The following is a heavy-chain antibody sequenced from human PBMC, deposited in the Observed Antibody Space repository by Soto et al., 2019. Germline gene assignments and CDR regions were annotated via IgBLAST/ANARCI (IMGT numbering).Heavy chain of an antibody. CDR1: SGSFSGYY. Sequence: SETLSLTCAVYSGSFSGYYWSWIRQPPGKGLEWIGGINRSGSTNYNPSLKSRVTISVDTSKNQFSLKLGSVTAADTAVYYCASNPTVTTGKAASFDSWGQGTLVTVSS. CDR2: INRSGST. V-gene: IGHV4-34*01. J-gene: IGHJ4*02. CDR3: ASNPTVTTGKAASFDS. D-gene: IGHD4-4*01.